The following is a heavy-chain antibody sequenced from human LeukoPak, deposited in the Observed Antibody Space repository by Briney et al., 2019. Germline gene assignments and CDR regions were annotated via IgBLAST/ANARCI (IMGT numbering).Heavy chain of an antibody. CDR3: ARDLPEQDAFDI. CDR1: GGSISSYY. D-gene: IGHD1-14*01. V-gene: IGHV4-59*01. CDR2: IYYSGST. Sequence: PSETLSLTCTVSGGSISSYYWSWIRQPPGKGLEWIGYIYYSGSTNYNPSLKSRVTISADTSKNQFSLKLSSVTAADTAVYYCARDLPEQDAFDIWGQGTVVTVSP. J-gene: IGHJ3*02.